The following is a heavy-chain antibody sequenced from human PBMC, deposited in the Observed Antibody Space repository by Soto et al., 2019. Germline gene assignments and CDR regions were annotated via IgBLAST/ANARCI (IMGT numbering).Heavy chain of an antibody. J-gene: IGHJ4*02. V-gene: IGHV3-48*03. Sequence: GGSLRLSCAASGFTFSSFEMNWARQAPGKGLEWVSYISNSGRIIYYADSVKGRFTISRDDAKNSLYLQMNSLRAEDTAVYYCAREWGTSIAAAFDYWGQGTLVTVSS. CDR1: GFTFSSFE. D-gene: IGHD6-6*01. CDR3: AREWGTSIAAAFDY. CDR2: ISNSGRII.